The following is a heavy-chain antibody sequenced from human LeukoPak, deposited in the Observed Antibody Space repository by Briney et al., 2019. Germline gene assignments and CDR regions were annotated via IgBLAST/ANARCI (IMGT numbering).Heavy chain of an antibody. V-gene: IGHV1-69*01. Sequence: SVKVSCKASGGTFSSYAISWVRQAPGQGLEWMGGIIPIFGTANYAQKFQGRVTVTADESTSTAYMELSSLRSEDTAVYYCARGGGSSTAIDAFDICGHGTMVTVSS. D-gene: IGHD1-26*01. CDR3: ARGGGSSTAIDAFDI. CDR2: IIPIFGTA. J-gene: IGHJ3*02. CDR1: GGTFSSYA.